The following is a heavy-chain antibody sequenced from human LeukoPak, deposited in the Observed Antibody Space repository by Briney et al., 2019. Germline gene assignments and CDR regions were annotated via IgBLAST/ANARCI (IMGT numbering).Heavy chain of an antibody. Sequence: GRSLRLSCAASGFTFSSYGMHWVRQAPGKGLEWVAVISYDGSNKYYADSVKGRFTISRDNSKNTLYLQMNSLGAEDTAVYYCAKDDSGVDYWGQGTLVTVSS. CDR3: AKDDSGVDY. CDR1: GFTFSSYG. V-gene: IGHV3-30*18. CDR2: ISYDGSNK. D-gene: IGHD3-10*01. J-gene: IGHJ4*02.